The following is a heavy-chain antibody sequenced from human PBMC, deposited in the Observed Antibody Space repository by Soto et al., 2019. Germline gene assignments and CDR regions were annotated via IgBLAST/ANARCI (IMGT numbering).Heavy chain of an antibody. D-gene: IGHD3-22*01. V-gene: IGHV1-69*13. Sequence: SGKVSCKASGGTFSSYAISWVRQAPGQGLEWMGGIIPIFGTANYAQKFQGRVTITADESTSTAYMELSSLRSEDTAVYYCAREGNYDSSGYYPPDAFDIWGQGTMVTVSS. CDR1: GGTFSSYA. CDR3: AREGNYDSSGYYPPDAFDI. CDR2: IIPIFGTA. J-gene: IGHJ3*02.